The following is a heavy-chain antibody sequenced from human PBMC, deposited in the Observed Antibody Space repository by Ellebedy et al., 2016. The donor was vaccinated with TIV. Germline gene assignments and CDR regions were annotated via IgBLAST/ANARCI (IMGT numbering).Heavy chain of an antibody. CDR1: GFSFRSYW. D-gene: IGHD4-17*01. J-gene: IGHJ3*02. CDR2: MRDEGGEK. Sequence: GGSLRLSCAAYGFSFRSYWMSWVRQAPGKGLEWVANMRDEGGEKYYVDSVRGRFTISRDNAKNSLYLQMSSLRVEDTAVYYCATDGSYGDYRSPTHAFVMWGQGTMVAVSS. V-gene: IGHV3-7*01. CDR3: ATDGSYGDYRSPTHAFVM.